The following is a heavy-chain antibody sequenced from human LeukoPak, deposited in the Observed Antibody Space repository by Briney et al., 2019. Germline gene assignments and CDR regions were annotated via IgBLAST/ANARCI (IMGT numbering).Heavy chain of an antibody. V-gene: IGHV3-30*18. Sequence: GRSLRLSCAASGFTFSSYGMHWVRQAPGKGLEWVAVISYDGSNKYYADSVKGRFTISRDNSKNTLYLRMNSLRAEDTAVYYCAKVTGLWFGELSHFDYWGQGTLVTVSS. J-gene: IGHJ4*02. CDR1: GFTFSSYG. CDR2: ISYDGSNK. D-gene: IGHD3-10*01. CDR3: AKVTGLWFGELSHFDY.